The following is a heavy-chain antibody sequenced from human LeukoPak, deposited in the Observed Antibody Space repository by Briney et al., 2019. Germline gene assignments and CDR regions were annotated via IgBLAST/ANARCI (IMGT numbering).Heavy chain of an antibody. D-gene: IGHD5-18*01. J-gene: IGHJ4*02. CDR3: AGSKDTAMVPGY. V-gene: IGHV3-48*04. CDR1: GFTFSAYS. CDR2: ISSRSFTI. Sequence: GGSLRLSCAASGFTFSAYSMNWVRQAPGKGLDWVSYISSRSFTIYYADSVKGRFTISRDNAKNSLYLQMNSLRAEDTAVYYCAGSKDTAMVPGYWGQGTLVTVSS.